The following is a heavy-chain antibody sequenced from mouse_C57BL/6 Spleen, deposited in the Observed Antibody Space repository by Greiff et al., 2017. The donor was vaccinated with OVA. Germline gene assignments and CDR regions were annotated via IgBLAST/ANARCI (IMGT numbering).Heavy chain of an antibody. J-gene: IGHJ2*01. CDR2: IHPNSGST. CDR3: ARWDYGSSLYFDY. CDR1: GYTFTSYW. V-gene: IGHV1-64*01. Sequence: VQLQQSGAELVKPGASVKLSCKASGYTFTSYWMHWVKQRPGQGLEWIGMIHPNSGSTNYNEKFKSKATLTVDKSSSTAYMQLSSLTSEDSAVYYCARWDYGSSLYFDYWGQGTTLTVSS. D-gene: IGHD1-1*01.